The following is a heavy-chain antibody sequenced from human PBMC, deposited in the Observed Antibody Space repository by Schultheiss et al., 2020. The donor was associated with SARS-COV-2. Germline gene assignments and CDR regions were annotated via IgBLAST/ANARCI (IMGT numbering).Heavy chain of an antibody. J-gene: IGHJ6*03. D-gene: IGHD2-2*01. Sequence: SETLSLTCTVSGGSISSSSYYWGWIRQPPGKGLEWIGSIYYSGSTYYNPSLKSRVTISVDTSKNQFSLKLSSVTAADTAVYYCARGVRDIVVVPAAKRGVWYMDVWGKGTTVTVSS. CDR1: GGSISSSSYY. V-gene: IGHV4-39*07. CDR3: ARGVRDIVVVPAAKRGVWYMDV. CDR2: IYYSGST.